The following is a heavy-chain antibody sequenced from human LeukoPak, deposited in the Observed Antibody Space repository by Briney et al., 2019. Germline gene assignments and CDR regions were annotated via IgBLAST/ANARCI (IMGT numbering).Heavy chain of an antibody. V-gene: IGHV4-59*01. J-gene: IGHJ4*02. CDR3: ARDLKISSSWYGIDY. CDR1: GGSISGYY. D-gene: IGHD6-13*01. CDR2: IYYSGST. Sequence: SETLSLTCSVSGGSISGYYWSWIRQPPGQGLEWIGYIYYSGSTNYNPSLKSRVTISVDTSKNQFSLKLSSVTAADAAVYYCARDLKISSSWYGIDYWGQGTLVTVSS.